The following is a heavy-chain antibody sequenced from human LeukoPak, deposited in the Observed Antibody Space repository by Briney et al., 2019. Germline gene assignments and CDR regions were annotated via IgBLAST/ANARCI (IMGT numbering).Heavy chain of an antibody. Sequence: PGGSLRLSCAASGFTFSSYWMSWVRQAPGKGLERVANIKQDGSEKYYVDSVKGRFTISRDNAKNSLYLQMNSLRAEDTAVYYCARVAHPGYDFWSGYASPYYYMDVWGKGTTVTVSS. D-gene: IGHD3-3*01. V-gene: IGHV3-7*01. CDR1: GFTFSSYW. CDR2: IKQDGSEK. J-gene: IGHJ6*03. CDR3: ARVAHPGYDFWSGYASPYYYMDV.